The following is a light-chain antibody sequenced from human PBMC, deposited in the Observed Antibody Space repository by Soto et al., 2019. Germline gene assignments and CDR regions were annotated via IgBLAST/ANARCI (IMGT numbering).Light chain of an antibody. Sequence: QSVLTQPPSVSAAPGQKVTISCSGGSSNIGNNYVSWYQQLPGTAPKLLIYENNKRPSGIPDRFSGSKSGTSATLGITGLQTGDEADYYCGTWDSSLSAGVFGTGTKVTVL. CDR2: ENN. CDR3: GTWDSSLSAGV. J-gene: IGLJ1*01. V-gene: IGLV1-51*02. CDR1: SSNIGNNY.